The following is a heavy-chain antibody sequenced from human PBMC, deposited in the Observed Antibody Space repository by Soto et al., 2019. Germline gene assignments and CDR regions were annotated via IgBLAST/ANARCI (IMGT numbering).Heavy chain of an antibody. CDR3: ARDRGAVDTAMVAGYYYVMDV. Sequence: PSQTLSLTCAISGDSVSSNSAAWNWIRQSPSRGLEWLGRTYYRSKWYNDYAVSVKSRITINPDTSKNQFSLQLNSVTPEDTAVYYCARDRGAVDTAMVAGYYYVMDVWGQGTTVTVSS. CDR2: TYYRSKWYN. CDR1: GDSVSSNSAA. V-gene: IGHV6-1*01. J-gene: IGHJ6*02. D-gene: IGHD5-18*01.